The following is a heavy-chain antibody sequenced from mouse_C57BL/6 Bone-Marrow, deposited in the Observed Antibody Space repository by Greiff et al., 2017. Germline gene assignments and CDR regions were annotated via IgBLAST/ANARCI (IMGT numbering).Heavy chain of an antibody. CDR2: IRNKANGYTT. CDR1: GFTFPDYY. J-gene: IGHJ2*01. Sequence: DVQLVESGGGLVQPGGSLSLSCAASGFTFPDYYMSWVRQPPGKALEWLGFIRNKANGYTTEYSASVKGRFTISRDNSQSILYLQMNALRAEDSATYYCARYMGYYGSSYNYFDYWGQGTTLTVSS. D-gene: IGHD1-1*01. CDR3: ARYMGYYGSSYNYFDY. V-gene: IGHV7-3*01.